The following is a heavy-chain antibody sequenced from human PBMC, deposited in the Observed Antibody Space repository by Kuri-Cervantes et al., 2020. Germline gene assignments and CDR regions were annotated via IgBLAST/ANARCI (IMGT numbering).Heavy chain of an antibody. Sequence: ASVKVSCKASGYTFTGYYMHWVRQAPGQGLEWMGWINPNSGGTNYAQKFQGRVTMTRDTSISTTYMELSSLRSDDTAVYYCATGLPSPHYLSSWYRDYFHFWGQGTLVTVS. CDR1: GYTFTGYY. CDR2: INPNSGGT. V-gene: IGHV1-2*02. CDR3: ATGLPSPHYLSSWYRDYFHF. J-gene: IGHJ4*02. D-gene: IGHD6-13*01.